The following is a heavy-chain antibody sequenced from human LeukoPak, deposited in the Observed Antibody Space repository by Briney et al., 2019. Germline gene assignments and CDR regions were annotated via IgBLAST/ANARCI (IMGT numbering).Heavy chain of an antibody. CDR2: IYYSGST. V-gene: IGHV4-39*01. D-gene: IGHD1-26*01. CDR3: ARHEYSGSYYGLSWFDP. CDR1: GGSISSSGYY. Sequence: PSETLSLTCTVSGGSISSSGYYWGWVRQPPGTGLEWVASIYYSGSTYYNPSLKSRVTISVDTSKNQRSLKLSSLTAADTAVYYCARHEYSGSYYGLSWFDPWGQGTLVTVSS. J-gene: IGHJ5*02.